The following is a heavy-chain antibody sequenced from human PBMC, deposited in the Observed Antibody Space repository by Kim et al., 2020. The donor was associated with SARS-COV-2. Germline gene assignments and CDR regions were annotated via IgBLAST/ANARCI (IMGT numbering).Heavy chain of an antibody. D-gene: IGHD3-3*01. J-gene: IGHJ4*02. Sequence: RRVTISVNTSKNQFSLKLSSVTAADTAVYYCARGPRIFGVVIIYPDYFDYWGQGTLVTVSS. V-gene: IGHV4-39*01. CDR3: ARGPRIFGVVIIYPDYFDY.